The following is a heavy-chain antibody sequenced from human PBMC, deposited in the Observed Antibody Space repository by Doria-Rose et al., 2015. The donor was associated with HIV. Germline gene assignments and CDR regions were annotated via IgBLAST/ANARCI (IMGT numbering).Heavy chain of an antibody. CDR3: ARGTDDYYYYYMDV. Sequence: QAQLQESGPGLVKLSETLSLTCTISGGSITSSSYYWGWIRQPPGKGLEWIGSMYYSGSTYYNPSLKSRVTISVDTSKNQFSLKLSSVTAADTAVYYCARGTDDYYYYYMDVWGKGTTVVVSS. J-gene: IGHJ6*03. CDR1: GGSITSSSYY. D-gene: IGHD1-1*01. CDR2: MYYSGST. V-gene: IGHV4-39*07.